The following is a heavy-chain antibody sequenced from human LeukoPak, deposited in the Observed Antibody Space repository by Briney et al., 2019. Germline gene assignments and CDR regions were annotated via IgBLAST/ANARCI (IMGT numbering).Heavy chain of an antibody. V-gene: IGHV4-39*07. CDR2: IYYSGST. J-gene: IGHJ3*02. D-gene: IGHD2-21*01. CDR1: GGSISSSSYY. Sequence: TSETLSLTCTVSGGSISSSSYYWGWIRQPPGKGLEWIGSIYYSGSTYYNPSLKSRVTISVDTSKNQFSLKLSSVTAADTAVYYCARVRGDSPLRDDAFDIWGQGTMVTVSS. CDR3: ARVRGDSPLRDDAFDI.